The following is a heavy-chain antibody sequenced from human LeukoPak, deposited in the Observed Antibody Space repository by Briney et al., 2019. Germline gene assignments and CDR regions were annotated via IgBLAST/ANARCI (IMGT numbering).Heavy chain of an antibody. V-gene: IGHV4-34*01. J-gene: IGHJ4*02. D-gene: IGHD3-22*01. CDR2: INLSGST. CDR3: ATLGGLYYESHGYPDFDH. Sequence: PSETLSLTCSVSGGSLSPYYWSWIRQPPGGGLEWLGEINLSGSTNYNPSLKSRVTISVEKFKNPFSLEVTSVTAADTAIYYCATLGGLYYESHGYPDFDHWGQGTLVTVSS. CDR1: GGSLSPYY.